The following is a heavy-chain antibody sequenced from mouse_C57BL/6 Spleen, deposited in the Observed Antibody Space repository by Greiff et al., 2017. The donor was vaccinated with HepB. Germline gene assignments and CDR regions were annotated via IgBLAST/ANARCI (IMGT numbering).Heavy chain of an antibody. CDR3: VKKGGFPDHYAMDY. Sequence: LVESGAELVRPGASVTLSCKASGYTFTDYEMHWVKQTPVHGLEWIGAIDPETGGTAYNQKFKGKAILTADKSSSTAYMELRSLTSEDSAVYYCVKKGGFPDHYAMDYWGQGTSVTVSS. CDR1: GYTFTDYE. CDR2: IDPETGGT. J-gene: IGHJ4*01. V-gene: IGHV1-15*01.